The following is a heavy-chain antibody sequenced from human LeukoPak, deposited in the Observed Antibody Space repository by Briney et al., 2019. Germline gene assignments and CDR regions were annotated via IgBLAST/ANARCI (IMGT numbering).Heavy chain of an antibody. CDR3: ARLRDYYYMDV. CDR2: IYHSGST. Sequence: SETLSLTCAVSGYSISSGYYWGWIRPPPGKGLEWIGRIYHSGSTYYNPSLKSRVTISVDTSKNQFSLKLSSVTAADTAVYYCARLRDYYYMDVWGKGTTVTVSS. J-gene: IGHJ6*03. V-gene: IGHV4-38-2*01. CDR1: GYSISSGYY.